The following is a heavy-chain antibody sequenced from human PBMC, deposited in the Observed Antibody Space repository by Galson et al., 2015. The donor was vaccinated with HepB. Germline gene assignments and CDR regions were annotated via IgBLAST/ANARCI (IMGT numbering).Heavy chain of an antibody. D-gene: IGHD3-10*01. CDR1: GFSLSSTDVG. J-gene: IGHJ5*02. Sequence: PALVKPTQTLTLTCTFSGFSLSSTDVGVGWIRQSPGKAPEYVALIYWDDDKRYSPSLENRLTITKDTSKNQVVLIMTDMDPVDTATYYCAHADLSFGSGWFDPWGPGILVTVSS. CDR3: AHADLSFGSGWFDP. CDR2: IYWDDDK. V-gene: IGHV2-5*02.